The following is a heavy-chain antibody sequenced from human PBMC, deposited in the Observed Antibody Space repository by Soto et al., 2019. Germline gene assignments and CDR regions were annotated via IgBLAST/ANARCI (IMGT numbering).Heavy chain of an antibody. CDR2: ISGSGTNR. V-gene: IGHV3-23*01. CDR3: AKDRVDYGDYRGLDY. Sequence: EVQLLESGGGLVHPGGSLRLSCAASGFTFSSYAMTWVRQAPGKGLEWASAISGSGTNRYYADSVKGRFTSSRDNPKNTLYLQMTSLRAEDTDVYYCAKDRVDYGDYRGLDYWGQGTLVTVSS. J-gene: IGHJ4*02. D-gene: IGHD4-17*01. CDR1: GFTFSSYA.